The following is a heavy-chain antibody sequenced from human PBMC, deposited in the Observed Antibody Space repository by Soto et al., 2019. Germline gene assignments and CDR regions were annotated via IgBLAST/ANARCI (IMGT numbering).Heavy chain of an antibody. V-gene: IGHV3-30*18. Sequence: PGGSLRLSCAASGFTFSSYGMHWVRQAPGKGLEWVAVISYDGSNKYYADSVKGRFTISRDNSKNTLYLQMNSLRAEDTAVYYCAKDRVDYGSGSYPEFDYWGQGTLVTVS. CDR2: ISYDGSNK. J-gene: IGHJ4*02. D-gene: IGHD3-10*01. CDR1: GFTFSSYG. CDR3: AKDRVDYGSGSYPEFDY.